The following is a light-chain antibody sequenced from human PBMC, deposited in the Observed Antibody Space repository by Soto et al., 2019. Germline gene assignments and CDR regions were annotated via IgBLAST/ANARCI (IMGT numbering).Light chain of an antibody. Sequence: QSVLTQPASVSGSPGQSITISCTGTSSDVGAYNYVSWYQHHPDKVPKLLIYEVTNRPSGVSDRFSGSKSGSTASLTISGLQAEDEADYYCSSKRDSSTLFVFGTGTKVTVL. J-gene: IGLJ1*01. CDR2: EVT. V-gene: IGLV2-14*01. CDR1: SSDVGAYNY. CDR3: SSKRDSSTLFV.